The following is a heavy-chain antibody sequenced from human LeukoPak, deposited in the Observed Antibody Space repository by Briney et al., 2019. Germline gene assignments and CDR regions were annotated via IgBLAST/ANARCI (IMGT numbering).Heavy chain of an antibody. CDR3: ARKEYCSSTSCPVGEDWFDP. CDR2: ISAYNGNT. V-gene: IGHV1-18*01. Sequence: GASVKVSCKASGYTFTIYGISWVRQAPGQGLEWMGWISAYNGNTNYAQKLQGRVTMTTDTSTSTAYMELRSLRSDDTAVYYCARKEYCSSTSCPVGEDWFDPWGQGTLVTVSS. CDR1: GYTFTIYG. J-gene: IGHJ5*02. D-gene: IGHD2-2*01.